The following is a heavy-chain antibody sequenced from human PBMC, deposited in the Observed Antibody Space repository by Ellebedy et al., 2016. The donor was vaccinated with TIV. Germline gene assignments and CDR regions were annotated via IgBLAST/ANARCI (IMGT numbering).Heavy chain of an antibody. Sequence: AASVKVSCKASGGTFSSYAISWVRQAPGQRLEWMGRIIPILGIANYAQKFQGRVTITADKSTSTAYMELSSLRSEDTAVYYCARGSGADGRDWFDPWGQGTLVTVSS. CDR2: IIPILGIA. CDR1: GGTFSSYA. CDR3: ARGSGADGRDWFDP. D-gene: IGHD3-10*02. V-gene: IGHV1-69*04. J-gene: IGHJ5*02.